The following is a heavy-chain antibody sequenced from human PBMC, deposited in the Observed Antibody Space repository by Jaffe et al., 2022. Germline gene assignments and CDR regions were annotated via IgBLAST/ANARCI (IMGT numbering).Heavy chain of an antibody. V-gene: IGHV3-23*01. D-gene: IGHD6-13*01. CDR1: GFTFSSYA. Sequence: EVQLLESGGGLVQPGGSLRLSCAASGFTFSSYAMSWVRQAPGKGLEWVSAISGSGGSTYYADSVKGRFTISRDNSKNTLYLQMNSLRAEDTAVYYCAKVFLIPSSWPYYFDYWGQGTLVTVSS. J-gene: IGHJ4*02. CDR3: AKVFLIPSSWPYYFDY. CDR2: ISGSGGST.